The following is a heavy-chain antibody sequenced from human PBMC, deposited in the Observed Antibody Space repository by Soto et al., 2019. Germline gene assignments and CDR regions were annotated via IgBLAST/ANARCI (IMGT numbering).Heavy chain of an antibody. CDR3: ARVISIAARIAFDI. V-gene: IGHV1-69*13. J-gene: IGHJ3*02. D-gene: IGHD6-6*01. CDR2: IIPIFGTA. CDR1: VGTFSSYA. Sequence: SVKVSCKASVGTFSSYAISWVRQAHGQGLEWMGGIIPIFGTANYAQKFQGRVTITADESTSTAYMELSSLRSEDTAVYYCARVISIAARIAFDIWGQGTMVTVSS.